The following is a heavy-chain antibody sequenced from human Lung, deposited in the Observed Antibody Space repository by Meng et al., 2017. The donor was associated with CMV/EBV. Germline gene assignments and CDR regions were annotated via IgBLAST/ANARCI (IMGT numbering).Heavy chain of an antibody. CDR2: IPHRGSS. V-gene: IGHV4-4*02. J-gene: IGHJ1*01. Sequence: QVRWRGSGPALVKPSETLSLTCAVSGASITNHNWWAWVRQPPGKGLEWIGEIPHRGSSAYSPSLKSRVSMSIDKSKNQFSLKLTSVTAADTAVYHCLRRSGGSVWGQGTLVTVSS. D-gene: IGHD3-10*01. CDR3: LRRSGGSV. CDR1: GASITNHNW.